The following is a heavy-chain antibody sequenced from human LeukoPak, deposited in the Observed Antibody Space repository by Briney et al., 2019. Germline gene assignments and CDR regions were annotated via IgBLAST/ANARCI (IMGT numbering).Heavy chain of an antibody. CDR3: ARHYDSSGHWYYFDY. D-gene: IGHD3-22*01. J-gene: IGHJ4*02. Sequence: SETLSLTCTVFGGSISRFYWSWIRQPPGKGLEWIGYIYYSGITNYNPSLQSRVTISVDTSKNQFSLKLSSVTAADTAVYYCARHYDSSGHWYYFDYWGQGTLVTVSS. CDR2: IYYSGIT. V-gene: IGHV4-59*08. CDR1: GGSISRFY.